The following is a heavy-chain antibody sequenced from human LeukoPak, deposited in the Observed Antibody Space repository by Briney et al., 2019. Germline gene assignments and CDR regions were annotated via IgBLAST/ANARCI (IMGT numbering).Heavy chain of an antibody. V-gene: IGHV1-8*01. CDR2: MNPNSGNT. D-gene: IGHD3-3*01. CDR1: GYTFTSYD. Sequence: GASVKVSCKASGYTFTSYDINWVRQATGQGLEWMGWMNPNSGNTGYAQKFQGRVTITRNTSISTAYMELSSLRSEDTAVYYCARATTFWSGYYNWFDPWGQGTPVTVSS. J-gene: IGHJ5*02. CDR3: ARATTFWSGYYNWFDP.